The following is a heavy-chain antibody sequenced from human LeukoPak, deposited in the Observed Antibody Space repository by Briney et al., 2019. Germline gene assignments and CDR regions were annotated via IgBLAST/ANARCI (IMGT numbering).Heavy chain of an antibody. CDR2: KNPNSGNT. D-gene: IGHD3-22*01. Sequence: GASVKVSCKASGYTFTSYDINWVRQATGQGLEWMGWKNPNSGNTGYAQKFQDRVTMTSNTSISTAYMELSGLGSEDTAVYYCARGPYDSSGYRFDYWGQGTLVTVSS. CDR3: ARGPYDSSGYRFDY. V-gene: IGHV1-8*01. CDR1: GYTFTSYD. J-gene: IGHJ4*02.